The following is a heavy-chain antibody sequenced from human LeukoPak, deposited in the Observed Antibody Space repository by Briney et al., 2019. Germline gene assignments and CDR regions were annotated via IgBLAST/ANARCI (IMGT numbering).Heavy chain of an antibody. D-gene: IGHD1-14*01. Sequence: GGSLRLSCAASGYTFSSYAMHWVRQAPGKGLEWVAIIWSDGNNKYYADSVEGRFTISRDTSKNTLFLQMNSLRAEDTAVYYCARSLTPGPPQIDYWGQGTLVTVSS. CDR1: GYTFSSYA. V-gene: IGHV3-33*01. CDR3: ARSLTPGPPQIDY. CDR2: IWSDGNNK. J-gene: IGHJ4*02.